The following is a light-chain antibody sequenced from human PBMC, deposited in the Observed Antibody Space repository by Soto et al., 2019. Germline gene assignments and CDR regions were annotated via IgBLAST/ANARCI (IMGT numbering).Light chain of an antibody. CDR2: DSS. CDR1: HSISSY. CDR3: QQRSNWH. V-gene: IGKV3-11*01. J-gene: IGKJ4*01. Sequence: IVLTQSPAPPSLSPGEVATLSCTASHSISSYLAKYPQKPVKTPRLLIYDSSNRSPGLPARTSRTWSCLNFALTISSLEPEDFAVYLCQQRSNWHFGGGTKVDI.